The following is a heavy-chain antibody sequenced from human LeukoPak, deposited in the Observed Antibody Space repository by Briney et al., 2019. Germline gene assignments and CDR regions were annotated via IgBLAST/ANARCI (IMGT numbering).Heavy chain of an antibody. J-gene: IGHJ5*02. Sequence: PGGSLRLSCAASGFIFSNYAMHWVRQAPGEGLEWVALISSDGSKTYHADSVKGRFSISRDNSKNTLYLQMNSLRAEDTAVYYCAKQEDWFDPWGQGTLVTVSS. CDR1: GFIFSNYA. CDR3: AKQEDWFDP. V-gene: IGHV3-30*07. CDR2: ISSDGSKT.